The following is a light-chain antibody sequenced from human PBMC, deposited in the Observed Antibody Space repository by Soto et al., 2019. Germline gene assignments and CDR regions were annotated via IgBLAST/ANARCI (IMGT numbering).Light chain of an antibody. CDR2: GAS. CDR3: HQYSEWPHT. CDR1: QSFTSN. Sequence: EIVMTQSPATLSASPGERATLSCRASQSFTSNLAWYQQKPGQAPRLLIHGASVRATGIPARFSGSGSGTEFSLTISSLQSEDFAVYYCHQYSEWPHTFGQGTTLEIK. J-gene: IGKJ2*01. V-gene: IGKV3D-15*01.